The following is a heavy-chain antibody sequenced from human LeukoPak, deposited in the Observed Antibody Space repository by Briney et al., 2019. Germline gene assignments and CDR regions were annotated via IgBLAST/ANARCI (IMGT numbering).Heavy chain of an antibody. V-gene: IGHV4-59*08. D-gene: IGHD3-9*01. CDR3: ARQTPLDYDILTGSWGSLDP. CDR2: IYYSGST. J-gene: IGHJ5*02. Sequence: PSETLSLTCTVSGGSISSYYWSWIRQPPGKGLEWIGYIYYSGSTNYNPSLKSRVTISVDTSKNQFSLKLSSVTAADTAVYYCARQTPLDYDILTGSWGSLDPWGQGTLVTVSS. CDR1: GGSISSYY.